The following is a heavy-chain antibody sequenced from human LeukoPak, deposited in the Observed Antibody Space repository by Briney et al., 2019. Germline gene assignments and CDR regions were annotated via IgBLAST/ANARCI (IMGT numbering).Heavy chain of an antibody. CDR2: IKPDGSEI. CDR1: GFSFSRYW. D-gene: IGHD2-2*01. V-gene: IGHV3-7*01. CDR3: ARVNQQRSAFDI. Sequence: GESLRLSCAASGFSFSRYWMSWVRQAPVRGLEWVANIKPDGSEIYYVDSVKGRFTISRDNAKNAVYLHMNSLRPEDTAVYYCARVNQQRSAFDIWGQGTMVTVSS. J-gene: IGHJ3*02.